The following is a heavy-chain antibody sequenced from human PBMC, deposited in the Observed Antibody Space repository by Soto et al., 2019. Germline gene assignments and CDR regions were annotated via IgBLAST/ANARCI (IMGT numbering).Heavy chain of an antibody. CDR3: ARRTYGDYLDY. V-gene: IGHV3-33*01. Sequence: PGGSLRLSXAASGFTFSSYGMHWVRQAPGKGLEWVAVIWYDGSNKYYADSVKGRFTISRDNSKNTLYLQMNSLRAEDTAVYYCARRTYGDYLDYWGQGTLVTVSS. J-gene: IGHJ4*02. CDR1: GFTFSSYG. D-gene: IGHD4-17*01. CDR2: IWYDGSNK.